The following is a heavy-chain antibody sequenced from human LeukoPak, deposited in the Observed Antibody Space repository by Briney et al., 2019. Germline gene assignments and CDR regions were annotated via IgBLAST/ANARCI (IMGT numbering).Heavy chain of an antibody. V-gene: IGHV5-51*01. J-gene: IGHJ4*02. CDR1: GYSFTTYW. Sequence: GESLKISCKASGYSFTTYWIGWVRQMPGKGLEWMGIIYPADSTAHYSPSFQGQVTISVDKSINTAYLQWSRLKASDTAMYYCASRTGLYGSGSYFDYWGQGTLVTVSS. D-gene: IGHD3-10*01. CDR3: ASRTGLYGSGSYFDY. CDR2: IYPADSTA.